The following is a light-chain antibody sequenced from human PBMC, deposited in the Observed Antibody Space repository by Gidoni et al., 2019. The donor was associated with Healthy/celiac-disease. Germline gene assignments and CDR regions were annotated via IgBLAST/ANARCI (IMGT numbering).Light chain of an antibody. CDR2: KAS. J-gene: IGKJ1*01. CDR3: QQYNSYPWT. V-gene: IGKV1-5*03. Sequence: DIQMTQSPSTLSASVGDRVTITCRASQSLSSWLAWYQQKPGKAPKLLIYKASSLESGVPSRFSGSGSGTEFTLTISRLQPDDFATYYCQQYNSYPWTFGQGTKVEIK. CDR1: QSLSSW.